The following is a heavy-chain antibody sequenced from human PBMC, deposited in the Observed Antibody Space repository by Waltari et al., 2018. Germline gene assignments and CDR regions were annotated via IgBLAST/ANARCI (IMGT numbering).Heavy chain of an antibody. Sequence: EVQLVESGGGLVQPGRSLRLSCAASGFTFVDYAMHWVRQAQGKGLEWVSGISWNSGSIGYADSVKGRFTISRDNAKNSLYLQMNSLRAEDTALYYCARGHYYDSSGYPYSNAFDIWGQGTMVTVSS. V-gene: IGHV3-9*01. D-gene: IGHD3-22*01. CDR2: ISWNSGSI. CDR3: ARGHYYDSSGYPYSNAFDI. J-gene: IGHJ3*02. CDR1: GFTFVDYA.